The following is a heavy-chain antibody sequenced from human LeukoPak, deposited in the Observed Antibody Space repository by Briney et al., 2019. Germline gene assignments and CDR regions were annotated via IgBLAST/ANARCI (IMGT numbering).Heavy chain of an antibody. J-gene: IGHJ5*02. D-gene: IGHD2-2*01. CDR2: IYSGGST. Sequence: PGGSLRLSCAASGFSVSSNYMSWVRQAPGKGLEWVSVIYSGGSTYYADSVKGRFTISRDNAKNSLYLQMNSLRAEDTAVYYCARGPLHVVVPAATRFDPWGQGILVTVSS. CDR1: GFSVSSNY. V-gene: IGHV3-66*01. CDR3: ARGPLHVVVPAATRFDP.